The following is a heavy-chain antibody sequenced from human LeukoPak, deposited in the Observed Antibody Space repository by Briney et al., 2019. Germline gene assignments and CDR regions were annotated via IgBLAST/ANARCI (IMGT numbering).Heavy chain of an antibody. J-gene: IGHJ4*02. CDR1: GYSFTSYW. D-gene: IGHD3-10*01. V-gene: IGHV5-51*01. Sequence: PGEPLKISCKGSGYSFTSYWIGWVRQMPGKGLEWMGIIYPGDSDTRYSPSFQGQVTISADKSISTAYLQWSSLKASDSAIYYCARHFGTYGSSSFDYWGQGTLVTVSP. CDR3: ARHFGTYGSSSFDY. CDR2: IYPGDSDT.